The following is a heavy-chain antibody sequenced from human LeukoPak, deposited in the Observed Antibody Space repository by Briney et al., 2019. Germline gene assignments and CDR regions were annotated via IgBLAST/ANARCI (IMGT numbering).Heavy chain of an antibody. CDR3: ASGRGSYNPSGFDY. CDR2: IIPIFGTA. CDR1: GGTFSSYA. V-gene: IGHV1-69*01. J-gene: IGHJ4*02. Sequence: ASVKVSCKASGGTFSSYAISWVRQAPGQGLEWMGGIIPIFGTANYAQKFQGRVTITADESTSTAYMELSSLRSEDTAVYYCASGRGSYNPSGFDYWGQGTLVTVSS. D-gene: IGHD1-26*01.